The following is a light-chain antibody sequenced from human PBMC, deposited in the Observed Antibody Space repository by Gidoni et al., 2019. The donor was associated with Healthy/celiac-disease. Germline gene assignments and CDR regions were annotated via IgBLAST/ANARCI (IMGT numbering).Light chain of an antibody. CDR2: YAA. V-gene: IGKV3-11*01. J-gene: IGKJ4*01. CDR1: QSLSSY. Sequence: EIVLTQSPATLSWSPGERATLSCRASQSLSSYLAWYQQKPGKAPRLLIYYAANRATGIPARFSGSGSGTDFTLTISSLEPEDFAVYYCQQRSNWPLTFGGGTKVEIK. CDR3: QQRSNWPLT.